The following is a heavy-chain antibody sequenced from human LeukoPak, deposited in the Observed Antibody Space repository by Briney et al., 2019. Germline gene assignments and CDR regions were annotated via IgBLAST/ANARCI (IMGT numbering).Heavy chain of an antibody. CDR3: AKDRWDIVVVPAAMYDY. Sequence: GGSLRLSCAASGFTFSSYAMSRVRQAPGKGLEWVSAISGSGVNTYYADSVKGRFTISRDNSKNTLYLQMNSLRAEDTAVYYCAKDRWDIVVVPAAMYDYWGQGTLVTVSS. V-gene: IGHV3-23*01. J-gene: IGHJ4*02. CDR1: GFTFSSYA. CDR2: ISGSGVNT. D-gene: IGHD2-2*01.